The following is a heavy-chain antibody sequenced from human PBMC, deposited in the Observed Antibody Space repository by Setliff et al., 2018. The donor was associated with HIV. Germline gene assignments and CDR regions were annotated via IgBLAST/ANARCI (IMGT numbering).Heavy chain of an antibody. V-gene: IGHV1-18*01. CDR2: INSINGDT. D-gene: IGHD3-22*01. CDR3: ARDNYYDTSGAIGY. CDR1: GYTFTSYG. J-gene: IGHJ4*02. Sequence: GASVKVSCKASGYTFTSYGISWVRQAPGKGLEWVGIINSINGDTNYGQKFQGRVSITADASTSTAYMELSSLRSEDTAMYFCARDNYYDTSGAIGYWGQGTMVTVSS.